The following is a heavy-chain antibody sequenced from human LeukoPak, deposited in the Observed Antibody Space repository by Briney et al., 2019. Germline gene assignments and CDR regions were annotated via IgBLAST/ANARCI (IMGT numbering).Heavy chain of an antibody. CDR1: GFTFSSYG. Sequence: GGSLRLSCAASGFTFSSYGMHWVRQAPGKGLEWVAFIRYDGSNKYYADSVKGRFTISRDNSKNTLYLQMNSLRAEDTAVYYCAIFPENTVRGVISYWGQGTLVTVSP. CDR2: IRYDGSNK. J-gene: IGHJ4*02. V-gene: IGHV3-30*02. D-gene: IGHD3-10*01. CDR3: AIFPENTVRGVISY.